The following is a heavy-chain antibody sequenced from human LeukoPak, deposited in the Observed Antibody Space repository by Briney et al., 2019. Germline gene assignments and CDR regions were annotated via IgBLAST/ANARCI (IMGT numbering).Heavy chain of an antibody. D-gene: IGHD6-13*01. V-gene: IGHV1-8*02. J-gene: IGHJ4*02. Sequence: ASVKVSCKASGYTFTSYGISWVRQAPGQGLEWMGWMNPNSGNTGYAQKFQGRVTMTRNTSISTAYMELSSLRSDDTAVYYCARGSLQQLVRVPTDYWGQGTLVTVSS. CDR2: MNPNSGNT. CDR1: GYTFTSYG. CDR3: ARGSLQQLVRVPTDY.